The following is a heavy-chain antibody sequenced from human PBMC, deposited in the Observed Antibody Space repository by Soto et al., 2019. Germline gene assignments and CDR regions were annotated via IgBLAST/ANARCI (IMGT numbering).Heavy chain of an antibody. D-gene: IGHD3-10*01. J-gene: IGHJ4*02. CDR3: AHRPHGFSYYFDY. Sequence: QITLKESGPTLVKPTQTLTLTCTFSGFSLTTRGVAVGWIRQPPGKALEWLALIYWDDDEGYSPSLKSRFTITKDTSKIQVGLRMTNVDPVDTATYYCAHRPHGFSYYFDYWGQGTLVTVSS. CDR2: IYWDDDE. V-gene: IGHV2-5*02. CDR1: GFSLTTRGVA.